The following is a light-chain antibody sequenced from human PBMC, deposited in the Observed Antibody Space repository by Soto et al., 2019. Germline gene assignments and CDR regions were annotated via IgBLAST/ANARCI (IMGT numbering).Light chain of an antibody. CDR2: GAS. J-gene: IGKJ3*01. CDR3: PQDGTSTNQFT. V-gene: IGKV3-20*01. Sequence: EIVLTQSPGTLSLSPGERATLFCRASQSVRDRYLAWYQQLPGQAHRLLIYGASQMATGIPDRFSGSGSGTDFTLPLSRLEPEDFAVYYCPQDGTSTNQFTLGPENKVDI. CDR1: QSVRDRY.